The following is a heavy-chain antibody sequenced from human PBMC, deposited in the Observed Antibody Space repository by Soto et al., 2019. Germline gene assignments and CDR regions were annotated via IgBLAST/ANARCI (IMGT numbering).Heavy chain of an antibody. Sequence: LSLTCTVSGRSVSSGSYYWSWIRQPPGKGLAWIEYISYSRITSYHPPLMRRVTIPVDTSKDQFTVKLSSATAADTAVYYCARESTACSGGSCYLGLVSWFDPWGQGTLVTLAS. D-gene: IGHD2-15*01. CDR1: GRSVSSGSYY. J-gene: IGHJ5*02. CDR3: ARESTACSGGSCYLGLVSWFDP. CDR2: ISYSRIT. V-gene: IGHV4-61*01.